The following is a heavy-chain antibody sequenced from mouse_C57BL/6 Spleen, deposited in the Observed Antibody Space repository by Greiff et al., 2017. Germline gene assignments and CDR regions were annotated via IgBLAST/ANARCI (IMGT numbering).Heavy chain of an antibody. V-gene: IGHV6-3*01. D-gene: IGHD1-1*01. CDR3: TLYGSRGYFDV. J-gene: IGHJ1*03. CDR1: GFTFSNYW. Sequence: DVKLVESGGGLVQPGGSMKLSCVASGFTFSNYWMNWVRQSPEKGLEWVAQIRLKSDNYATHYAESVKGRFTISRDDSKSSVYLQMNNLRAEDTGIYYCTLYGSRGYFDVWGTGTTVTVSS. CDR2: IRLKSDNYAT.